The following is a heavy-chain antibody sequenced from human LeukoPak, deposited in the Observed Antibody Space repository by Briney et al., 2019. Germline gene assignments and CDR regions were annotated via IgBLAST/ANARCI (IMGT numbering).Heavy chain of an antibody. CDR3: ARDTEYYDFWSDYLNAAYDY. CDR2: INPNSGGT. V-gene: IGHV1-2*05. D-gene: IGHD3-3*01. CDR1: GYTFTGYY. Sequence: ASVKVSCKASGYTFTGYYMHWVRQAPGQGLEWMGRINPNSGGTNYAQKFQGGVTMTRDTSISTAYMELSRLRSDDTGVYYCARDTEYYDFWSDYLNAAYDYWGQGTLVTVSS. J-gene: IGHJ4*02.